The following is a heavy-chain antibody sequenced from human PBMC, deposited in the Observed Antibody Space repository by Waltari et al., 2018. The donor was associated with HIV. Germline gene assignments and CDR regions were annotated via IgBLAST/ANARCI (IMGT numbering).Heavy chain of an antibody. CDR1: GFTFSSYG. CDR2: ISYDGRNK. J-gene: IGHJ4*02. Sequence: QVQLVESGGGVVQPGRSLRLSCAASGFTFSSYGMHWVRQASGKGLEWVTVISYDGRNKYYADYVKGRFTISRDKSKNTLYLQMNSRRAEDTAVYYCAKDPRVTMIVVVIAYYFDYWGQGTLVTVSS. CDR3: AKDPRVTMIVVVIAYYFDY. V-gene: IGHV3-30*18. D-gene: IGHD3-22*01.